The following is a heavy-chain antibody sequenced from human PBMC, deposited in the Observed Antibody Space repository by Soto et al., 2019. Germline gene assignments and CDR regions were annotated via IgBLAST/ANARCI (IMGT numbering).Heavy chain of an antibody. J-gene: IGHJ4*02. D-gene: IGHD3-9*01. CDR3: TIIEYDILTGYFIT. CDR1: GLTLPDAW. Sequence: GSLRLSCAVSGLTLPDAWMNWVRQAPGQGLEWVGRVKGKSAGGTTDYAASVKGRFSISRGDSINTLFLEMSNLKAEDGGMYFCTIIEYDILTGYFITWGQGVLVTVSS. V-gene: IGHV3-15*07. CDR2: VKGKSAGGTT.